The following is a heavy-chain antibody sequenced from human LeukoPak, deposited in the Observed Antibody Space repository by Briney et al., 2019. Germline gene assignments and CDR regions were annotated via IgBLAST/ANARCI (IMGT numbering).Heavy chain of an antibody. V-gene: IGHV3-23*01. CDR3: AKSRATGTYPGRFDS. Sequence: GGSLRLSCAVSGFIFTSHVMSWVRHAPGGGRGWVSAHSGSGKYTFYAGSVKGRFTISRHNSRNDLFLQINSVTSVYTAVNDCAKSRATGTYPGRFDSWRLGMLLTVCS. CDR2: HSGSGKYT. CDR1: GFIFTSHV. J-gene: IGHJ4*02. D-gene: IGHD3-10*01.